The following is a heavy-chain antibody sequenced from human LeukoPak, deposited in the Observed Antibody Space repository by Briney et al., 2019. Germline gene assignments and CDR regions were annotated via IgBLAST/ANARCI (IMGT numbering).Heavy chain of an antibody. CDR3: AKQRTGSCYGPGDS. CDR1: GFTFSSYA. J-gene: IGHJ4*02. V-gene: IGHV3-23*01. Sequence: GGSLRLSCAASGFTFSSYAMSWVRQAPGQGLEWVSSFCAIDGSTKYADSVKGRFTISRDESKNTLYLEMNSLGVEDTAVYFCAKQRTGSCYGPGDSWGPGTLVNVS. D-gene: IGHD2-15*01. CDR2: FCAIDGST.